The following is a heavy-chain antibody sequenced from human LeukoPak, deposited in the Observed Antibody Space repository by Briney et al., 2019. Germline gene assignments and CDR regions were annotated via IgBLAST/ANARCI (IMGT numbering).Heavy chain of an antibody. Sequence: GAAVKVSCKAAGYRLITYGISWVRPAPGQGLEWMGWISAYNGNTNYAQKLQGTVTVTTDTSTNTAYMELRSLRSDDTAVYYCARERKSSYDTLTGYYKSDAFDIWGQGTMVTVSS. CDR2: ISAYNGNT. CDR1: GYRLITYG. J-gene: IGHJ3*02. CDR3: ARERKSSYDTLTGYYKSDAFDI. D-gene: IGHD3-9*01. V-gene: IGHV1-18*01.